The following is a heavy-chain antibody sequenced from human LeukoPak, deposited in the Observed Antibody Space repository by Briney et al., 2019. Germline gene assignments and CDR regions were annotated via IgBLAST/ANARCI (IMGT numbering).Heavy chain of an antibody. J-gene: IGHJ5*01. CDR3: ARGGGWYSDYWFDA. D-gene: IGHD2-21*02. CDR1: GGSISSYY. CDR2: IYTSGST. Sequence: PSETLSLTCTVSGGSISSYYWSWIRQPAGKGLEWIGRIYTSGSTNYNSSLKSRVTISVDKSKNQFSLKLSSVTAADTAVYYCARGGGWYSDYWFDAWGQGTTVIVSS. V-gene: IGHV4-4*07.